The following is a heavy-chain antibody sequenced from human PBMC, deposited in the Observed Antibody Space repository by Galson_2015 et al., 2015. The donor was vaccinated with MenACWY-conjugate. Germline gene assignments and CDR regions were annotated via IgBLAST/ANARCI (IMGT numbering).Heavy chain of an antibody. V-gene: IGHV3-30*10. CDR2: VSYDASSR. CDR1: GFRFSSYT. J-gene: IGHJ3*01. Sequence: SLRLSCAASGFRFSSYTFYWVRQSPGKGLEGVAVVSYDASSRYYRDSVQGRFTISRDNSKNTVSLQMSSLGPEDSAVYYCVRAEGWLRSAFDLWGQGTMVTVSS. D-gene: IGHD5-12*01. CDR3: VRAEGWLRSAFDL.